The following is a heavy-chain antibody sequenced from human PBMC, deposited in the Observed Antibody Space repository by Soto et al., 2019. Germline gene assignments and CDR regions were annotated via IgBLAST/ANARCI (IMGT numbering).Heavy chain of an antibody. V-gene: IGHV1-18*04. CDR2: ISGKNGNT. J-gene: IGHJ6*02. Sequence: QVQLVQSGVEVKKPGASVKVSCKASGYTFISHGISWVRQAPGQGLEWMGWISGKNGNTNYAQKLQGRVTLTTDTATSTAYMELRSLRSDDTAVYSCARVSSSIVVVPDYGMDVWGQGTTVTVSS. CDR1: GYTFISHG. CDR3: ARVSSSIVVVPDYGMDV. D-gene: IGHD2-15*01.